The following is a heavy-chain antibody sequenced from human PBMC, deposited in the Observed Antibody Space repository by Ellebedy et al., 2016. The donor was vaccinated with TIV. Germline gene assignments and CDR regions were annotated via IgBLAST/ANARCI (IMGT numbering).Heavy chain of an antibody. CDR3: ARTPYCSGSSCFLDGMDV. J-gene: IGHJ6*02. CDR2: VYPSGTT. Sequence: MPSETLSLTCGVSGDSISSTNWWTWVRQPSGKGLEWIGQVYPSGTTMYNPSLKGRVTMSVDKSKNQFSLILNSVTAADTAVYFCARTPYCSGSSCFLDGMDVWGQGTTVTVSS. D-gene: IGHD2-2*01. V-gene: IGHV4-4*02. CDR1: GDSISSTNW.